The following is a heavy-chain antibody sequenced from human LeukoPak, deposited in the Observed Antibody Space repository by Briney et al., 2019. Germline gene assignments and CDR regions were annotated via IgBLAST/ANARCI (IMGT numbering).Heavy chain of an antibody. V-gene: IGHV3-20*04. Sequence: PGGSLRLSCAASGFTFSSYSMSWVRQAPGKGLEWVSGINWNGGSTGYADSVKGRFTISRDNAKNSLYLQMNSLRAEDTALYYCARRVVTANDAFDIWGQGTMVTVSS. CDR2: INWNGGST. D-gene: IGHD2-21*02. J-gene: IGHJ3*02. CDR3: ARRVVTANDAFDI. CDR1: GFTFSSYS.